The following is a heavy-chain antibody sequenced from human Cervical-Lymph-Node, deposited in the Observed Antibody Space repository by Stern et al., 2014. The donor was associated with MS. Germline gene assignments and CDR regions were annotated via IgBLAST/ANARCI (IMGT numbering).Heavy chain of an antibody. D-gene: IGHD3-10*01. J-gene: IGHJ3*02. V-gene: IGHV1-2*04. CDR3: ARVTILDAFDI. CDR2: INPNSGGT. CDR1: GYTFTGYY. Sequence: VQLVESGAEVKKPGASVKVSCKASGYTFTGYYLHWVRQAPGQGLEWMGWINPNSGGTNYAQRFQGWVPMTRDTSISTAYMELNRLRSDDTAVYYCARVTILDAFDIWGQGTMVTVSS.